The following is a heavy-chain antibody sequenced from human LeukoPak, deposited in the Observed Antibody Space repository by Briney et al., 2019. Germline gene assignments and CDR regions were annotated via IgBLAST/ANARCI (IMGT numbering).Heavy chain of an antibody. CDR3: ARDLRRYYDS. CDR1: GFTFSSYS. Sequence: GGSLRLSCAASGFTFSSYSMNWVRQAPGKGLEWVSYISSSSSTIYYADSVKGRFTISRDNAKNSLYLQMNSLRAEDTAVYYCARDLRRYYDSWGQGTLVTVSS. J-gene: IGHJ4*02. D-gene: IGHD3-22*01. V-gene: IGHV3-48*01. CDR2: ISSSSSTI.